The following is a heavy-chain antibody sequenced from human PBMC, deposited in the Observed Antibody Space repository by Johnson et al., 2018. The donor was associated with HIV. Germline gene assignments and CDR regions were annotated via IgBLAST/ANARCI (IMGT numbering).Heavy chain of an antibody. CDR3: TTEKGYCNPTCNCVAFDL. D-gene: IGHD2-15*01. Sequence: VQLVESGGGLVKPGGSLRLSCAASGISFSYAWMSWVRRAPGKGLEWVGRIKSKGSGGTIDYAAPVKDRFTISRDDSKNTLYLQMNSLKTEDTAVYYCTTEKGYCNPTCNCVAFDLWGQGTMVTVSS. CDR1: GISFSYAW. J-gene: IGHJ3*01. V-gene: IGHV3-15*01. CDR2: IKSKGSGGTI.